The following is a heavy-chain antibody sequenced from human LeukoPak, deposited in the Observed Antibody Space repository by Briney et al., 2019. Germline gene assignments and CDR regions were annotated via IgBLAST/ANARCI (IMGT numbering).Heavy chain of an antibody. J-gene: IGHJ4*02. CDR1: GFTFSSFA. Sequence: PGGSLRLSCSASGFTFSSFAMHWVRQAPGKGLEYVSAISRNGGSTYYADSVKGRSTISRDNSKNTLYLQMNSLRVEDTAVYFCAKGSPGRGILVVSDLYYFDYWGQGTLVTVSS. D-gene: IGHD3-22*01. CDR3: AKGSPGRGILVVSDLYYFDY. V-gene: IGHV3-64*04. CDR2: ISRNGGST.